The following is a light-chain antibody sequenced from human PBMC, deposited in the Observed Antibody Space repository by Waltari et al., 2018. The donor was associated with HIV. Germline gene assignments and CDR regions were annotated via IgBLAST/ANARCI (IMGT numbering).Light chain of an antibody. V-gene: IGKV3-15*01. CDR1: QNVKRK. CDR2: GAS. Sequence: VITQSPATVSASPGESANITCRASQNVKRKIAWYLQKPCQGPRLIIYGASIRATGIPVRFSGTGAGTDFTLTISSLQSEDFALYFCQLYNNWPPWTFGQGTKVDIK. J-gene: IGKJ1*01. CDR3: QLYNNWPPWT.